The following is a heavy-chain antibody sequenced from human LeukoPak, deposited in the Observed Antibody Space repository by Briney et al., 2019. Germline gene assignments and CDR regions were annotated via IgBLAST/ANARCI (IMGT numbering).Heavy chain of an antibody. J-gene: IGHJ4*02. CDR2: ISSNGNVK. CDR3: VTEIAEGGPQDY. D-gene: IGHD2-21*01. Sequence: GGCLRLSCAASGFTFSRYGMHWVRQAPGKGPEWAAVISSNGNVKYYIDSVKGRFTISRDNSKSTLYLQMTSLRAEDTALYYCVTEIAEGGPQDYWGQGTLVTVSS. CDR1: GFTFSRYG. V-gene: IGHV3-30*03.